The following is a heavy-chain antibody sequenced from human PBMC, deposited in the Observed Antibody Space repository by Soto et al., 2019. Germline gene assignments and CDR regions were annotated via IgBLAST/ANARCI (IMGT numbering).Heavy chain of an antibody. J-gene: IGHJ4*02. CDR3: VRGQFSAFDC. CDR1: GDSVSRTSVA. Sequence: QVQLHQSGPGLVKPSQTLSLTCAISGDSVSRTSVAWNWIRQSPSRGLEWLGRTYYRSKWNSDYAVSVRRRITINPDTSKSQFSLQLNSVTPEDTAVYYCVRGQFSAFDCWGQGTLVTVSS. CDR2: TYYRSKWNS. V-gene: IGHV6-1*01.